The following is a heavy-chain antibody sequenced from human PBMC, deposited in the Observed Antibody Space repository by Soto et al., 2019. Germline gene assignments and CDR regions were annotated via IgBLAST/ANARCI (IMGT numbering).Heavy chain of an antibody. Sequence: SETLSLTCTVSGVSIISSSYYWGWIRQPPGKGLEWIGSIYYSGSTYYTASLKSRVTISVDTSKNQFSLKLSSVTAADTAVYYCARGRITIFGVVIRDAFDIWGQGTMVTVSS. CDR1: GVSIISSSYY. CDR2: IYYSGST. D-gene: IGHD3-3*01. CDR3: ARGRITIFGVVIRDAFDI. J-gene: IGHJ3*02. V-gene: IGHV4-39*01.